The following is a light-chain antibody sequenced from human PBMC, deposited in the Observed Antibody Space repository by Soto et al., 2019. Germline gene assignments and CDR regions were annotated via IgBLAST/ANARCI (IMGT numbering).Light chain of an antibody. V-gene: IGKV3-20*01. Sequence: EIVLTQSPATLSLSPGERATLSCRASQGVSNYLAWYQQKPGQAPRLLIYGASSRATGIPDRFSGSGSGTDFTLTIDRLESEDFAVYFCQQYGDLPWTFGQGTKVDI. CDR3: QQYGDLPWT. CDR1: QGVSNY. CDR2: GAS. J-gene: IGKJ1*01.